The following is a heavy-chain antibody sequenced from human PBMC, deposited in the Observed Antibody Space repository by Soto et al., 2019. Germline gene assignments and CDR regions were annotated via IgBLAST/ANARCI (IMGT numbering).Heavy chain of an antibody. CDR1: GGSISSGGYY. J-gene: IGHJ5*02. CDR2: IYYSGST. D-gene: IGHD6-19*01. V-gene: IGHV4-31*03. Sequence: SETMSLTCTVSGGSISSGGYYWSWIRQHPGKGLEWIGYIYYSGSTYYNPSLKSRVTISVDTSKNQFSLKLSSVTAADTAVYYCARADGLAVAGTYNWFDPWGQGTLVT. CDR3: ARADGLAVAGTYNWFDP.